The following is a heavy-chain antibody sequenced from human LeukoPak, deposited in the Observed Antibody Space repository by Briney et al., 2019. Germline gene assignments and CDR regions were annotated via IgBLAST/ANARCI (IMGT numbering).Heavy chain of an antibody. CDR2: IYHSGST. CDR3: ARQTRYCSSTTCSDLHYYYNYYIDV. J-gene: IGHJ6*03. V-gene: IGHV4-4*02. CDR1: GGSISSSNW. Sequence: NPSGTLSLTCAVSGGSISSSNWWSWVRQPPGKGLEWIGEIYHSGSTNYNPSLKSRVTISVDKSKNQFSLKLSSVTAADTAVYYCARQTRYCSSTTCSDLHYYYNYYIDVWGKGTTVTISS. D-gene: IGHD2-2*01.